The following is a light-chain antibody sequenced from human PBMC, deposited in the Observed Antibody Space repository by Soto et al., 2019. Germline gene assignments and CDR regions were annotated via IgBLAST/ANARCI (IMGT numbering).Light chain of an antibody. J-gene: IGKJ1*01. CDR3: QQYNAFPPT. V-gene: IGKV1-5*01. CDR2: DAS. Sequence: DIQMTQSPSTLSASVGDRVTLSCRASQSVRNWLAWFQQKPGKAPKLLVYDASSLESGVPSRFSGRGSGTEFTLTISGLQPDDFTTYYCQQYNAFPPTFGQGTKVEI. CDR1: QSVRNW.